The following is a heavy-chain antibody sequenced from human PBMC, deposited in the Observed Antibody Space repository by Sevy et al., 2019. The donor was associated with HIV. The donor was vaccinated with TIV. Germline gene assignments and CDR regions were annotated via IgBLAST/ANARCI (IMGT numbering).Heavy chain of an antibody. Sequence: GGSLRLSCAASGFTFSNYAMSWVRQAPGKGLEWVSAISGGGGTCYADSVKGRFTISRDNSKNTLYLQMNSLRAEDTAVYYCAKEGQWLGKDYFDYWGQGTLVTVSS. V-gene: IGHV3-23*01. CDR1: GFTFSNYA. CDR2: ISGGGGT. D-gene: IGHD6-19*01. J-gene: IGHJ4*02. CDR3: AKEGQWLGKDYFDY.